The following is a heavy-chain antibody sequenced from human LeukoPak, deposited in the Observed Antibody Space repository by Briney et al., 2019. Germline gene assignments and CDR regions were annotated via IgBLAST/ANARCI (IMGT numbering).Heavy chain of an antibody. J-gene: IGHJ4*02. D-gene: IGHD5-12*01. Sequence: PGGSLRLSCAASGFTFSSYEMNWVRQAPGKGLEWVSYISSSGSTIYYADSVEGRFTISRDNAKNSLYLQMNSLRAEDTAVYYCARDRSGYIDRPIDYWGQGALVTVSS. CDR3: ARDRSGYIDRPIDY. CDR1: GFTFSSYE. V-gene: IGHV3-48*03. CDR2: ISSSGSTI.